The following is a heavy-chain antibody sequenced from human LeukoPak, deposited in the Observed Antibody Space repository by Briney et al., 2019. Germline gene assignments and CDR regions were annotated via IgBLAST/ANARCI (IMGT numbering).Heavy chain of an antibody. J-gene: IGHJ4*02. D-gene: IGHD1-26*01. V-gene: IGHV3-11*01. Sequence: AGGSLRLSCVASGFTFGDYYMNWIRQAPGKGLECVSYISSSGSNIYHADSVKGRFTFSRDNAKNSLYLQMNSLRAEGTAVYYCARGARLDTRNECRLDYWGQGTLVTVSS. CDR2: ISSSGSNI. CDR1: GFTFGDYY. CDR3: ARGARLDTRNECRLDY.